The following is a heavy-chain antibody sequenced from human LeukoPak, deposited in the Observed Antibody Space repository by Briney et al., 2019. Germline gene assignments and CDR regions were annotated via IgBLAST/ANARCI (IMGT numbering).Heavy chain of an antibody. CDR1: GYTFTSYG. CDR2: ISAYNGNT. D-gene: IGHD3-22*01. Sequence: ASVKVSCKASGYTFTSYGISWVRQAPGQGLEWMGWISAYNGNTNYAQKLQGRVTMTTDTSTSTAYMELRSLRSDDTAVYYCATDRNRSSGYYPPPWGQGTLVTVSS. V-gene: IGHV1-18*01. J-gene: IGHJ5*02. CDR3: ATDRNRSSGYYPPP.